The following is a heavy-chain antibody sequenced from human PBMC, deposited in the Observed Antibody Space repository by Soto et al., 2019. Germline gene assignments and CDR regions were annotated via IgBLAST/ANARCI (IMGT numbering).Heavy chain of an antibody. J-gene: IGHJ5*02. CDR3: VRVAGGSFA. CDR1: GFTFSSYS. Sequence: DVQLVESGGGLVQPGGSLRLSCSASGFTFSSYSMNWVRQAPGKGLEWLSYINFSSDVIYYADSVKGRFTISRDNAENSLFLQMSSLRDEDTGVYYCVRVAGGSFAWGQGTLVTVSS. CDR2: INFSSDVI. V-gene: IGHV3-48*02. D-gene: IGHD2-15*01.